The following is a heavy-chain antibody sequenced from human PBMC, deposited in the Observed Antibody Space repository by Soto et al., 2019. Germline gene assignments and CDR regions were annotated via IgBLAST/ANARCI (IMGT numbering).Heavy chain of an antibody. CDR1: GFTVSSNY. J-gene: IGHJ4*02. CDR2: LYSDGFT. V-gene: IGHV3-53*01. CDR3: ARLNYNILTGYYHFDF. D-gene: IGHD3-9*01. Sequence: GGSLRLSCAACGFTVSSNYMSWVRQAPGKGLECVSVLYSDGFTFYHDSVKGRFTISRDNSRNTLDLQMNSLRAEDTAVYYCARLNYNILTGYYHFDFWGLGTLVTVSS.